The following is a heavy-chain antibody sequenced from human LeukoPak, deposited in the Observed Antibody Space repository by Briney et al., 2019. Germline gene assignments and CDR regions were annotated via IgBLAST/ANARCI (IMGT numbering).Heavy chain of an antibody. CDR2: MNPNSGIT. D-gene: IGHD7-27*01. CDR3: ARAVGNWDINYYYYYYMDV. Sequence: ASVKVSCKASGYTFTNYEINWVRQATGQGLEWMGWMNPNSGITGYAQKFQGRVTMTRNTSISTAYMELSSLRSEDTAVYYCARAVGNWDINYYYYYYMDVWGKGTTVTVSS. V-gene: IGHV1-8*01. CDR1: GYTFTNYE. J-gene: IGHJ6*03.